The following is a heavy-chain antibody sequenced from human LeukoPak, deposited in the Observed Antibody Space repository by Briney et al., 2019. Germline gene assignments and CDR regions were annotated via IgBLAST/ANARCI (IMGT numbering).Heavy chain of an antibody. CDR1: GDTFSSYA. CDR3: ARDPRGRSGWFHFDY. Sequence: SVKVSCKASGDTFSSYAISWVRQAPGQGLEWMGRIIPILGIANYAQKFQGRVTITADKSTNTAYMELSSLRPEDTAAYYCARDPRGRSGWFHFDYWGQGTLVTVSS. D-gene: IGHD6-19*01. CDR2: IIPILGIA. J-gene: IGHJ4*02. V-gene: IGHV1-69*04.